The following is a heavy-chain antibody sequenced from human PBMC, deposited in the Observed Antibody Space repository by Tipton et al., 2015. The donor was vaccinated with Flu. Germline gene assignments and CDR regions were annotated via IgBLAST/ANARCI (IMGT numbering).Heavy chain of an antibody. Sequence: SGFVFSSYAVSWVRQAPGKGLEWVSSISGSGDSTYYADSVKGRFTISRDNSKNTLFLQMNSLRVEDTAEYYCAKVIPELVAGLDYWGRGTLVTVSS. J-gene: IGHJ4*02. CDR2: ISGSGDST. V-gene: IGHV3-23*01. D-gene: IGHD6-19*01. CDR1: GFVFSSYA. CDR3: AKVIPELVAGLDY.